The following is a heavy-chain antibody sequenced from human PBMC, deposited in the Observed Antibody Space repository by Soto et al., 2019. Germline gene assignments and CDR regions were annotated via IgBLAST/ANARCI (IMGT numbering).Heavy chain of an antibody. CDR3: ARDLLGMSYYYGMDV. J-gene: IGHJ6*02. D-gene: IGHD1-26*01. V-gene: IGHV3-53*02. Sequence: EVQLVETGGGLIQPGGSLRLSCAASGFTVSNNYMSWVRQAPGKGLEWVSVIYSGGDTYYADSVKGRFTISRDNSKNTLYLQMNSLRTEDTAVYYCARDLLGMSYYYGMDVWGQGTTVTVSS. CDR1: GFTVSNNY. CDR2: IYSGGDT.